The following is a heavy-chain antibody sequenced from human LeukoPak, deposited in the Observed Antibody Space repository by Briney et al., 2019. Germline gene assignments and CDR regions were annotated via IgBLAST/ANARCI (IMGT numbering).Heavy chain of an antibody. CDR1: GFTFSSYS. CDR2: ISPSSSYI. J-gene: IGHJ6*04. V-gene: IGHV3-21*01. Sequence: GGSLRLSCAASGFTFSSYSMNWVRQAPGKGLEWVSSISPSSSYIYYADSVKGRFTISRDNAKNSLYLQMNSLTAEDTAVVYYCARAPPRYGSGSFHMDVWGKGTTVAVSS. CDR3: ARAPPRYGSGSFHMDV. D-gene: IGHD3-10*01.